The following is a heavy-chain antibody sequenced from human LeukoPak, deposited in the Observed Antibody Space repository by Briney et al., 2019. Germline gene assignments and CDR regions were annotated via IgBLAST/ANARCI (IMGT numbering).Heavy chain of an antibody. D-gene: IGHD5-24*01. V-gene: IGHV3-21*01. J-gene: IGHJ4*01. CDR1: GFTFSRKS. Sequence: GESLILSCAAYGFTFSRKSKNYVRQAPRKGLEWDSSISSSSSYIYYADSVKGRFTISRDNAKNSLYLQMNSLRAEDTAVYYCARAEEGDGYNIDYWGQGALVTVSS. CDR2: ISSSSSYI. CDR3: ARAEEGDGYNIDY.